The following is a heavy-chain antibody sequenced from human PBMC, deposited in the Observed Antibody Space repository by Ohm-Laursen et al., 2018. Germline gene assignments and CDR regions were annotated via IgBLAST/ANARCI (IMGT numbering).Heavy chain of an antibody. CDR2: INSDGSSI. CDR3: TRSHYYTSGGYFDFYYGLDV. CDR1: GFTFDDYA. J-gene: IGHJ6*02. V-gene: IGHV3-74*01. D-gene: IGHD3-22*01. Sequence: SLRLSCAASGFTFDDYAMHWVRQVPGKGLVWVSRINSDGSSIRYADSVKGRFTISRENAKNTSYLQMNSLRAEDTAVYYCTRSHYYTSGGYFDFYYGLDVWGQGTTVTVSS.